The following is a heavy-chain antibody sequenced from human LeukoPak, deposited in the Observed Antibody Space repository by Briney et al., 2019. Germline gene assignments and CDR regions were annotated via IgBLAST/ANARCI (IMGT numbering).Heavy chain of an antibody. CDR3: AREEVGGLDY. J-gene: IGHJ4*02. V-gene: IGHV4-59*01. D-gene: IGHD3-16*01. CDR1: GGSISSYY. CDR2: IYYSGST. Sequence: SETLSLTCTVSGGSISSYYWSWNRQPPGKGLEWIGYIYYSGSTNYNPSLKSRVTISVDTSKNQFSLKLSSVTAADTAVYYCAREEVGGLDYWGQGTLVTVSS.